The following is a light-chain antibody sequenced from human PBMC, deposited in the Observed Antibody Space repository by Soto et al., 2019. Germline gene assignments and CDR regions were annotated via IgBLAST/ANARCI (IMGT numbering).Light chain of an antibody. CDR2: GAS. Sequence: IVWTQSPGTLSLSPGERATISWRASQSVTSTYLAWYQQKPGQAPRLLIYGASSRAIGIPDRLSGSVSGSDFILTINRLEPEDFAVYYCQQYGSSHTFGQGTKVDIK. J-gene: IGKJ1*01. CDR3: QQYGSSHT. CDR1: QSVTSTY. V-gene: IGKV3-20*01.